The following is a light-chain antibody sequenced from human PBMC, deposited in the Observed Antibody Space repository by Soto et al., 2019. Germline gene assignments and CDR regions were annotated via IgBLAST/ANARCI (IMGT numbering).Light chain of an antibody. Sequence: QPVLTQSPSASASLGPSVKLTCTLSRWHSGYSIACHQKQPGKGPRYLMDLNNDGRHTKGDGIPDRFSGSSSRADLYLISSSLQYEDEDDYYCQTWGTGFQFFGGGTKLTVL. CDR1: RWHSGYS. V-gene: IGLV4-69*01. CDR2: LNNDGRH. CDR3: QTWGTGFQF. J-gene: IGLJ2*01.